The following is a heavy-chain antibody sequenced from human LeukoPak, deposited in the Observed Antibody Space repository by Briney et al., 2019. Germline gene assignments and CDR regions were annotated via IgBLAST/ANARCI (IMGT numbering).Heavy chain of an antibody. Sequence: EPSETLSLTCTVSGGSISSYYWSWIRQPPGKGLEWIGYIYYSGSTNYNPSLKSRVTISVDTSKNQFSLKLSSVTAADTAVYYCAREDGDYFYYFDYWGQGTLVTVSS. CDR3: AREDGDYFYYFDY. J-gene: IGHJ4*02. CDR2: IYYSGST. V-gene: IGHV4-59*01. CDR1: GGSISSYY. D-gene: IGHD4-17*01.